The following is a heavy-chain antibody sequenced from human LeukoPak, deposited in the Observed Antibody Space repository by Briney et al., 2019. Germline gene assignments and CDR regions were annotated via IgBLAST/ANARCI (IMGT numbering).Heavy chain of an antibody. Sequence: GGSLRLSCAASESIFSGYGIHWVRQAPGKGLEWVAFIENDGSKKSFLDSVKDRFTISRDNSKKTVYLQMTSLRIEDTAIYYCVTNPGKAPLDYWGQGTLVTVSS. V-gene: IGHV3-30*02. D-gene: IGHD3-10*01. CDR1: ESIFSGYG. CDR3: VTNPGKAPLDY. J-gene: IGHJ4*02. CDR2: IENDGSKK.